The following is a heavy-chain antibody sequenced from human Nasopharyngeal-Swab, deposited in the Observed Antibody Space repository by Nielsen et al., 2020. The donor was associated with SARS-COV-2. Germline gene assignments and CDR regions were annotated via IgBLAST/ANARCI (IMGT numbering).Heavy chain of an antibody. CDR2: INTNTGNP. V-gene: IGHV7-4-1*02. CDR3: ARVRDAYYDFWSGYGMDV. Sequence: WVRQAPGRGLEWMGWINTNTGNPTYAQGFTGRFVFSLDTSVSTAYLQISSLKAEDTAVYYCARVRDAYYDFWSGYGMDVWGQGTTVTVSS. J-gene: IGHJ6*02. D-gene: IGHD3-3*01.